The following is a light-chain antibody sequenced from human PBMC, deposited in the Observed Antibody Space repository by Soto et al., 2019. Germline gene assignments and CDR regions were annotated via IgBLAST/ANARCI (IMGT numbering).Light chain of an antibody. CDR2: WAS. J-gene: IGKJ2*01. V-gene: IGKV4-1*01. Sequence: DIVMTQSPDSLAVSLRERATSSCKSSQALLDQSNKKNYLAWYQQKPPQPPNLLIYWASTRESGVPDRFSGSGAGTDFTLTISNLQPEDVAVYYCQQYYDTPVTFGQGTKVDIK. CDR3: QQYYDTPVT. CDR1: QALLDQSNKKNY.